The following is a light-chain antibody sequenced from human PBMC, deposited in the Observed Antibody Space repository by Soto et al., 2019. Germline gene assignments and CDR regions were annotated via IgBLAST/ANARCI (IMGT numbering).Light chain of an antibody. CDR2: AAS. J-gene: IGKJ1*01. CDR3: QQSFRSPPRT. CDR1: QNIKTY. Sequence: DIQMTQSPSSLSASVGDSVTITCRASQNIKTYLNWYQQKPGKAPNLLIYAASRLHIGVPSRFSGSGSGTDFTLTISSLQTEDFATYCCQQSFRSPPRTFGQGTKVEIK. V-gene: IGKV1-39*01.